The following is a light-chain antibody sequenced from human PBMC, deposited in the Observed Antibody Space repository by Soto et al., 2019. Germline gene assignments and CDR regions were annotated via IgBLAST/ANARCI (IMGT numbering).Light chain of an antibody. CDR1: QSFSRR. CDR3: QHYGETPIT. J-gene: IGKJ5*01. V-gene: IGKV3-20*01. Sequence: EIVLTQSPGTLSLSPGGRATLSCRASQSFSRRLAWYQHRPGQSPRLLISGASMRASGVPVRFSGSGSGTDFTHTISRLEPEDFAVYYCQHYGETPITFGLGTRLEV. CDR2: GAS.